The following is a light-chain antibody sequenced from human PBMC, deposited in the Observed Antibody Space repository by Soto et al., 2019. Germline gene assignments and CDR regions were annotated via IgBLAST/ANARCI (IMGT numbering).Light chain of an antibody. CDR1: QSISSW. CDR2: KAS. Sequence: DIQMTQSPSTLSASVGDRVTITCRASQSISSWLAWYQQKPGKAPKLLIYKASSLESGVPSRFSGSGYGTEFTLTISSLQPDDFATYYCQQYNSYSQTFGQGTKVDTK. V-gene: IGKV1-5*03. J-gene: IGKJ1*01. CDR3: QQYNSYSQT.